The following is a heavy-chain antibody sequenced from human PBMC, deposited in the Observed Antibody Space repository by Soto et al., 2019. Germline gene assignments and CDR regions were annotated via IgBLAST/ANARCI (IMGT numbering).Heavy chain of an antibody. V-gene: IGHV3-21*01. CDR1: GVTFSTNT. CDR2: INGRGNYI. Sequence: GRALRRSCVSSGVTFSTNTMNWVRQAPGKGLEWVSSINGRGNYIYYAESVKGRFTISRDNAKNSLYLQMDRLRAEDTALYYCVREDGKVGTNSAFDYWGLGALVTVSS. D-gene: IGHD1-26*01. J-gene: IGHJ4*02. CDR3: VREDGKVGTNSAFDY.